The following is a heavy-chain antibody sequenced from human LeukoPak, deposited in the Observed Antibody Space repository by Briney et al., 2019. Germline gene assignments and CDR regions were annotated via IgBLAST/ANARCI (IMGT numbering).Heavy chain of an antibody. V-gene: IGHV1-8*01. D-gene: IGHD2-2*01. J-gene: IGHJ5*02. Sequence: ASVKVSRKTSAYTFTDYDVNWVRQAPGQGLEWMGYIHPRSGYSESAQRFQGRLSMTRDVSTDTAYMELSTLTSDDTAVYYCARVTSGMRYNWFDPWGQGTLIIVSS. CDR2: IHPRSGYS. CDR1: AYTFTDYD. CDR3: ARVTSGMRYNWFDP.